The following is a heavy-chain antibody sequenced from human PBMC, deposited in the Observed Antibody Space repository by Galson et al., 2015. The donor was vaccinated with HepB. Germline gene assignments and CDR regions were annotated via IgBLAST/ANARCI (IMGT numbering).Heavy chain of an antibody. CDR1: GFTFSTSC. Sequence: SLRLSCAASGFTFSTSCMNWVRQAPGKGLEWVSTINSSGTYTYYADSVKGRFTISRDNSKNTLYLQMNNLSAEDTAVYYCAKERSSSEAYWGQGTLVTASS. CDR3: AKERSSSEAY. J-gene: IGHJ4*02. D-gene: IGHD6-13*01. V-gene: IGHV3-23*01. CDR2: INSSGTYT.